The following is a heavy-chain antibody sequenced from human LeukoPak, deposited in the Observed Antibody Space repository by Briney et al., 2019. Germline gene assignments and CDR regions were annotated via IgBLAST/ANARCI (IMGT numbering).Heavy chain of an antibody. CDR2: IYTSGST. Sequence: SETLSLTCTVSGSSISSGSYYWSWIRQPAGKGLEWIGRIYTSGSTNYNPSLKSRVTISVDTSKNQFSLKLSSVTAADTAVYYCARLSSHYGDYKVDPWGQGTLVTVSS. CDR1: GSSISSGSYY. J-gene: IGHJ5*02. V-gene: IGHV4-61*02. CDR3: ARLSSHYGDYKVDP. D-gene: IGHD4-17*01.